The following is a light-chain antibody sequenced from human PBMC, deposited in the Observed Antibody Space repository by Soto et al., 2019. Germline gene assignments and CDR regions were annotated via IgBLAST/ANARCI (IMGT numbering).Light chain of an antibody. CDR2: DAS. CDR3: QQYNTWPRT. Sequence: EIVLTQSPATLSLSPGERATLSCRASQSVSSYLAWYQQKPGQAPRLLIYDASNRATGIPARFSGSGSGTEFTLTINSLQSEDFAVYYCQQYNTWPRTFGHGTKVDIK. CDR1: QSVSSY. V-gene: IGKV3-11*01. J-gene: IGKJ1*01.